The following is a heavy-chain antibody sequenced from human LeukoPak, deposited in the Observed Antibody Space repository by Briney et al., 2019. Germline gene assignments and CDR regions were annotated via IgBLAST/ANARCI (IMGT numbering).Heavy chain of an antibody. CDR2: ISGSGGST. V-gene: IGHV3-23*01. Sequence: PGGSLRLSCAASGFTFSMCAMNWVRQAPGKGLEWVSGISGSGGSTDYADSVKGRFTISRDNSKNTLYLQMNSLRADDTAVYYCAKDWGRYSSSWYYFDYWGQGTPVTVSS. J-gene: IGHJ4*02. CDR3: AKDWGRYSSSWYYFDY. CDR1: GFTFSMCA. D-gene: IGHD6-13*01.